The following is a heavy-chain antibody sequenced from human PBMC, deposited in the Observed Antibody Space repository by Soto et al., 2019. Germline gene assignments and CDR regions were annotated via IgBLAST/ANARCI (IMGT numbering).Heavy chain of an antibody. D-gene: IGHD6-6*01. V-gene: IGHV1-69*04. Sequence: ASVKVSCKASGGTFSSYTISWVRQAPGQGLEWMGRIIPILGIANYAQKFQGRVTITADKSTSTAYMELSSLRSEDTAVYYCAREGRDSSSSVEGSNTFYYYYYMDVWGKGTTVTVSS. J-gene: IGHJ6*03. CDR3: AREGRDSSSSVEGSNTFYYYYYMDV. CDR1: GGTFSSYT. CDR2: IIPILGIA.